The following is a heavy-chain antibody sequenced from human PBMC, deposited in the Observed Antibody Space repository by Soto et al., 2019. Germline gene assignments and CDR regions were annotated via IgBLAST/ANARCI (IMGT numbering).Heavy chain of an antibody. J-gene: IGHJ6*02. CDR2: TYYRSKWYN. CDR3: ARDQPYYDFWSGYYAPYYYYGMDV. Sequence: SQTLSLTCAISGDSVSSNSAAWSWIRQSPSRGLEWLGRTYYRSKWYNDYAVSVKSRITINPDTSKNQFSLQLNSVTPEDTAVYYCARDQPYYDFWSGYYAPYYYYGMDVWGQGTTVTVSS. V-gene: IGHV6-1*01. CDR1: GDSVSSNSAA. D-gene: IGHD3-3*01.